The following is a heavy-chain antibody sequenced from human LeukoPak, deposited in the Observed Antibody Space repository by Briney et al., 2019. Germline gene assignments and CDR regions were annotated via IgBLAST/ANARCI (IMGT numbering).Heavy chain of an antibody. Sequence: PSETLSLTCAVYGGSFSGYYWSWIRQPPGKGLEWIGEINHSGSTNYNPSLKSRVTISVDTSKNQFSLKLSSVTAADTAVYYCARRLMVRGVKFSIDYWGQGTLVTVSS. J-gene: IGHJ4*02. CDR1: GGSFSGYY. D-gene: IGHD3-10*01. CDR3: ARRLMVRGVKFSIDY. CDR2: INHSGST. V-gene: IGHV4-34*01.